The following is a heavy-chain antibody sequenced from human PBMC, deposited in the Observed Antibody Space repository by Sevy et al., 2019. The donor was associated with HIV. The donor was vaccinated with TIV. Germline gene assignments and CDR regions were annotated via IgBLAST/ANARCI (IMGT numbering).Heavy chain of an antibody. D-gene: IGHD1-26*01. J-gene: IGHJ1*01. CDR1: GYTFTNYH. V-gene: IGHV1-18*01. CDR3: ARAPSGSQGPGQYFHH. Sequence: ASVKVSCKASGYTFTNYHITWVRQAPGQGLEWMGWITPNNGNTNYAGRLQGRVTMTTDTSTATAYMELRSLRSDDTAVYYCARAPSGSQGPGQYFHHWGQGTLVTVSS. CDR2: ITPNNGNT.